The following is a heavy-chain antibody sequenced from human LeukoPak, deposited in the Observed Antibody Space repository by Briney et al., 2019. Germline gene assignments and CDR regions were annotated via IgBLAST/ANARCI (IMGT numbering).Heavy chain of an antibody. CDR1: GGSISSYY. CDR2: IYYSGST. Sequence: PSETLSLTCTVSGGSISSYYWSWVRQPPGKGLEWIGYIYYSGSTSYNPSLRSRVTISVDTSKNQFSLKLSSVTAADTAVYYCARLGYCSSTSCYLDYWGQGTLVTVSS. D-gene: IGHD2-2*01. V-gene: IGHV4-59*01. J-gene: IGHJ4*02. CDR3: ARLGYCSSTSCYLDY.